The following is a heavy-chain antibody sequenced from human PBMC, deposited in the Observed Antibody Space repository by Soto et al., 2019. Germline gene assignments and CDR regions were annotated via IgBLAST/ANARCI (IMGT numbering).Heavy chain of an antibody. CDR1: GYTFTSYD. D-gene: IGHD3-3*01. J-gene: IGHJ4*02. CDR3: TTEHAVFGVVIVPFDY. Sequence: GASVKVSCKASGYTFTSYDINWVRQATGQGLEWMGWMNPNSGNTGYAQKFQGRVTMTRNTSISTAYMELSSLRSEDTAVYYCTTEHAVFGVVIVPFDYWGQGTLVTVSS. V-gene: IGHV1-8*01. CDR2: MNPNSGNT.